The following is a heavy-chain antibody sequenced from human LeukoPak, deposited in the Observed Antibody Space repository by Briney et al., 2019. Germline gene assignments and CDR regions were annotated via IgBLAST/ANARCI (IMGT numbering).Heavy chain of an antibody. D-gene: IGHD1-7*01. J-gene: IGHJ4*02. CDR3: AKSLRTRIYYFDY. V-gene: IGHV3-30*04. CDR2: KAFDGSDE. Sequence: GGSLRLSCAASGFIFSSYAMHWARQAPGKGLEWVAVKAFDGSDEYYADSVKGRFTISRDNSKNTLYLQMNSLRGEDTAVYYCAKSLRTRIYYFDYWGQGTLVTVSS. CDR1: GFIFSSYA.